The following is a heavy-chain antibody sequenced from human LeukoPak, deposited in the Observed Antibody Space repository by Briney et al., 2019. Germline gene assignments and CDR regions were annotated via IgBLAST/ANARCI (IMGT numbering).Heavy chain of an antibody. CDR1: GFTFSNYE. V-gene: IGHV3-48*03. CDR3: TRVEGIIDY. J-gene: IGHJ4*02. D-gene: IGHD3-16*02. Sequence: GGSLRLSCAASGFTFSNYEMNWVRQAPGKGLEWVSYISYSGSNKYYADSVKGRFTISRDNAKNSLYLQMNSPRVEDTAAYYCTRVEGIIDYWGQGTLVTVSS. CDR2: ISYSGSNK.